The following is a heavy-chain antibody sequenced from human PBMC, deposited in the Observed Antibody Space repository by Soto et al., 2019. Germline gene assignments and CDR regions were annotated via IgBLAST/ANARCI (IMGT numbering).Heavy chain of an antibody. CDR2: MSPSSGNT. J-gene: IGHJ6*02. CDR3: ARVGGQLFGDHGMDV. D-gene: IGHD3-10*01. CDR1: GYTFTTYE. V-gene: IGHV1-8*01. Sequence: QVQLVQSGAEVKKPGASVKVSCKASGYTFTTYEINWVRQVPGQGLEWMGWMSPSSGNTGYVDQFLGRVTMTSNTSMTTAYMELSSMRSEDTAVYYCARVGGQLFGDHGMDVWGQGTTVTVSS.